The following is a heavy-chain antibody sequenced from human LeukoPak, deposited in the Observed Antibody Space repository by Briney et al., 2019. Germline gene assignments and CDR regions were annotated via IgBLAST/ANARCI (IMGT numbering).Heavy chain of an antibody. Sequence: GGSLRLSCAAYGFTFSSYAMGSVRQAPGKGLEWVSGITGSDDNTYYADSVKGRFTISRDKSRNMLLLQMNSLTAEDTAIYYCAKDGSYCDFDFWGQGTLVTVSP. J-gene: IGHJ4*02. D-gene: IGHD2-8*02. V-gene: IGHV3-23*01. CDR2: ITGSDDNT. CDR1: GFTFSSYA. CDR3: AKDGSYCDFDF.